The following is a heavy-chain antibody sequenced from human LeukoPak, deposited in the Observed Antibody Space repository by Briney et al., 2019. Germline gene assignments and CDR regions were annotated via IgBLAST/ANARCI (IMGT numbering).Heavy chain of an antibody. V-gene: IGHV3-7*01. CDR3: ARIRAANAFDI. CDR2: IKQDGSER. J-gene: IGHJ3*02. D-gene: IGHD3-3*02. Sequence: GGSLRLSCAASGFTFSSYWMSWVRQAPGMGLEWVANIKQDGSERYYVDSVKGRFTISRDNAKNSLYLQMNSLRAEDTAVFYCARIRAANAFDIWGQGTMVTVSS. CDR1: GFTFSSYW.